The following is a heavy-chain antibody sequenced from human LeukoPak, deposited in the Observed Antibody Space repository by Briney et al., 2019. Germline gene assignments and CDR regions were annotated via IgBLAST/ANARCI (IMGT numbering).Heavy chain of an antibody. CDR3: ARERITMVRGVISSWFDP. V-gene: IGHV4-30-2*01. CDR1: GGSISSGGYS. J-gene: IGHJ5*02. Sequence: SQTLSLTCAVSGGSISSGGYSWSWIRQPPGKGLEWIGYIYHSGSTYYNPSPKSRVTISVDRSKNQFSLKLSSVTAADTAVYYCARERITMVRGVISSWFDPWGQGTLVTVSS. CDR2: IYHSGST. D-gene: IGHD3-10*01.